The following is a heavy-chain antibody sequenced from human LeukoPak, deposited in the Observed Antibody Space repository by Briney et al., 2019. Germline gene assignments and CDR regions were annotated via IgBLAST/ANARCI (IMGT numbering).Heavy chain of an antibody. Sequence: GASVKVSCKASGSTFNNHAISWVRQATGQGLEWMGWMNPNSGNTGYAQKFQGRVTMTRNTSISTAYMELSSLRSEDTAVYYCASSLNIVVVVAATMDAFDIWGQGTMVTVSS. CDR1: GSTFNNHA. CDR2: MNPNSGNT. D-gene: IGHD2-15*01. V-gene: IGHV1-8*01. J-gene: IGHJ3*02. CDR3: ASSLNIVVVVAATMDAFDI.